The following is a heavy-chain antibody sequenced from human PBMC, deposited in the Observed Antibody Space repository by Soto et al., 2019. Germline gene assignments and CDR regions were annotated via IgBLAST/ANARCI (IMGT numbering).Heavy chain of an antibody. Sequence: QVQLVESGGGVVQPGRSLRLSCAASGFTFSSYGMHWVRQAPGKGLEWVAVIWYDGSNKYYADSVKGRFTISRDNSKNTRYLQMNSLRAEDTAVYYCARDLGSGYHDYWGQGTLVTVSS. V-gene: IGHV3-33*01. J-gene: IGHJ4*02. CDR1: GFTFSSYG. CDR3: ARDLGSGYHDY. CDR2: IWYDGSNK. D-gene: IGHD3-3*01.